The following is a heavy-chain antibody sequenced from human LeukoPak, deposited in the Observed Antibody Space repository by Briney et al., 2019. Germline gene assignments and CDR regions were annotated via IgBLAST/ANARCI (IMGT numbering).Heavy chain of an antibody. V-gene: IGHV4-61*01. Sequence: PSETLSLTCTVSGGSVSSGSYYWRWIRQPPGKGLERIGYIYYSGSTNYNPSLKSRVTISVDTSKNQFSLKLSSVTAADTAVYYCAREEAGYSSGWYFDLWGRGTLVTVSS. J-gene: IGHJ2*01. CDR3: AREEAGYSSGWYFDL. D-gene: IGHD6-19*01. CDR1: GGSVSSGSYY. CDR2: IYYSGST.